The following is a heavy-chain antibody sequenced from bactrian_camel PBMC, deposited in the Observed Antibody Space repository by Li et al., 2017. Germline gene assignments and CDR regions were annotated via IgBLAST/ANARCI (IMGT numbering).Heavy chain of an antibody. V-gene: IGHV3S53*01. CDR3: AAATLVVRGVCPEYNY. CDR2: IGSDGST. D-gene: IGHD7*01. Sequence: QVQLVESGGGSVQPGGSLTLSCVASGYMPSMYCMAWFRQAPGEEREGVAFIGSDGSTSVADSVKGRFTISKDNGKNTLYLQMNFLKREDTGMYTCAAATLVVRGVCPEYNYWGQGTQVTVS. CDR1: GYMPSMYC. J-gene: IGHJ4*01.